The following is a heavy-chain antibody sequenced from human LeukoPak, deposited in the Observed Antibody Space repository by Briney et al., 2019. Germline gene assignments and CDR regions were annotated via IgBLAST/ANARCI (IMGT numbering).Heavy chain of an antibody. Sequence: GASVKVSCKASGYTFTGYYMHWVRQAPGQGLEWMGWINPNSGGTNYAQKFQGRVTMTRDTSISTAYMELSRLRSDDTAVYYCARAGGGSGYAEDRDMDVWGKGTTVTVSS. D-gene: IGHD5-12*01. CDR2: INPNSGGT. J-gene: IGHJ6*03. CDR1: GYTFTGYY. CDR3: ARAGGGSGYAEDRDMDV. V-gene: IGHV1-2*02.